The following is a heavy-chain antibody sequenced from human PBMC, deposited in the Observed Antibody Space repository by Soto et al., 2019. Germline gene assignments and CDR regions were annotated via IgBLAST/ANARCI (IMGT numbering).Heavy chain of an antibody. CDR2: IYHSGAT. D-gene: IGHD2-15*01. CDR1: GGSISSSNW. J-gene: IGHJ4*02. CDR3: ARAVGYCSGGSCHGLDY. V-gene: IGHV4-4*02. Sequence: QVQLQESGPGLVRPSGTLALTCAVSGGSISSSNWWNWVRQPPGKGLEWIGEIYHSGATNYNPSLNSRVTISVDKSKNQFSLKLSSVTAAETAVSYCARAVGYCSGGSCHGLDYWGQGTLVTVSS.